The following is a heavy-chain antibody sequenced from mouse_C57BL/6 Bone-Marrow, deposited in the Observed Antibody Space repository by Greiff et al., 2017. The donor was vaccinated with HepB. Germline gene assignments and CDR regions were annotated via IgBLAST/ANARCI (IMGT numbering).Heavy chain of an antibody. J-gene: IGHJ1*03. Sequence: VHLVESGPGLVKPSQSLFLTCSISGFPITSGYYWIWIRHSPGKPLEWRRYITHSGETFYNPSLQSPISITRDTSKNPFFLQLNSVTTEDTAMYYSEGDISGYWYFDVWGRGTTVTVSS. CDR3: EGDISGYWYFDV. CDR1: GFPITSGYY. V-gene: IGHV12-3*01. CDR2: ITHSGET. D-gene: IGHD1-3*01.